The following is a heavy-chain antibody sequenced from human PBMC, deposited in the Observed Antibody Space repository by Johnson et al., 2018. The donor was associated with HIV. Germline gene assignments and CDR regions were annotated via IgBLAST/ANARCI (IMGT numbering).Heavy chain of an antibody. CDR1: AFTFSNAW. V-gene: IGHV3-15*01. CDR2: IKAKTDGGTT. CDR3: TTDHYFLDALDI. D-gene: IGHD2/OR15-2a*01. Sequence: VKLVESGGGLVKPGGSLRLSCAASAFTFSNAWMSWVRQAPGKVLEWVGRIKAKTDGGTTDYAAPVTGRFTISRDDSKNTLYVQMKSLKTEDTAVYYCTTDHYFLDALDIWGQGTMVTVSS. J-gene: IGHJ3*02.